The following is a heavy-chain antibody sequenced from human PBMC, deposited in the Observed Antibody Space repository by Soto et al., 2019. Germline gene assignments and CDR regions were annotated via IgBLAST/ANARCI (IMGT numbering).Heavy chain of an antibody. J-gene: IGHJ4*02. CDR3: AKEGYDSSGYRYYFDY. CDR1: GFTFSSYA. D-gene: IGHD3-22*01. CDR2: ISGSGGST. Sequence: EVQLLESGGGLVQPGGSLRLSCAASGFTFSSYAMSWVRQAPGKGLEWVSAISGSGGSTYYADSVKGRFTISRDNSKNTLYLQMNRLRAEDTAVYYCAKEGYDSSGYRYYFDYWGQGTLVTVSS. V-gene: IGHV3-23*01.